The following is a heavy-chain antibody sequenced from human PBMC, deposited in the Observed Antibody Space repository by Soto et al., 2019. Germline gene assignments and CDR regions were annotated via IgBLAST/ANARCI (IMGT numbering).Heavy chain of an antibody. J-gene: IGHJ4*02. V-gene: IGHV4-38-2*01. Sequence: PSETLSLTCAVSGYSISSGYYWGWIRQPPGKGLEWIGSIYHSGSTYYNPSLKSRVTISVDTSKNQFSLKLSSVTAADTAVYYCARGGNYYDSTGPGYWGQGTLVTVSS. CDR1: GYSISSGYY. D-gene: IGHD3-22*01. CDR2: IYHSGST. CDR3: ARGGNYYDSTGPGY.